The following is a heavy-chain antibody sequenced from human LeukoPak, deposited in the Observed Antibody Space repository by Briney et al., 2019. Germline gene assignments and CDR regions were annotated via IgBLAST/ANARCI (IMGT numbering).Heavy chain of an antibody. J-gene: IGHJ3*02. V-gene: IGHV3-9*03. Sequence: GRSLRLSCAAAGFTFDDYAMHWVRQAPGKGLEWVSGISWNSGRVGYADSVKGRFTISRDNAKNSLYLEMNSLRAEDMALYYCAKDIVAHRSATGDDAFDIWGQGTMVTVSS. D-gene: IGHD5-12*01. CDR2: ISWNSGRV. CDR3: AKDIVAHRSATGDDAFDI. CDR1: GFTFDDYA.